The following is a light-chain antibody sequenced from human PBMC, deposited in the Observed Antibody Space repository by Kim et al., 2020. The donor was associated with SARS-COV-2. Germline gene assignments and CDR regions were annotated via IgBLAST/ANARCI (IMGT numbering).Light chain of an antibody. CDR2: AAS. V-gene: IGKV1-8*01. Sequence: AIRITQSPSSLSASTGDRVTITCRASQGISSYLAWYQQKPGKAPKLLIYAASTLQSGVPSRFSGSGSGTDFTLTISCLQSEDFATYYCQQYHSYPPTFVQGTKVDIK. CDR3: QQYHSYPPT. J-gene: IGKJ1*01. CDR1: QGISSY.